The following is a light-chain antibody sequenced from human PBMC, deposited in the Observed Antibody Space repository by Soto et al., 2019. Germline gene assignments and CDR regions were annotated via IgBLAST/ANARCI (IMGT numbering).Light chain of an antibody. J-gene: IGLJ3*02. V-gene: IGLV6-57*02. CDR2: EDN. CDR1: SGSIASNY. CDR3: QSYDSSNWV. Sequence: NFMLTQPHSVSESPGKTVTISCTGSSGSIASNYVQWYQQRPGSAPTTVIYEDNQRPSGVPDRFSGSIDSSSNSASLTISGLKTEDGADYYCQSYDSSNWVFGGGTQRTVL.